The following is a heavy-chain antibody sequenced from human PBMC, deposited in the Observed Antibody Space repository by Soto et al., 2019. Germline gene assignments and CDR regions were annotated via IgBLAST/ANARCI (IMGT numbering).Heavy chain of an antibody. CDR1: GGSFSGYY. CDR2: INHSGST. CDR3: ARSRPLSMVRGVPDLDF. D-gene: IGHD3-10*01. J-gene: IGHJ4*02. Sequence: SETLSLTCAVNGGSFSGYYWSWIRQPPEKGLEWIGEINHSGSTKDNPSLKSRITISLDTSKNQVSLKLSSVTAADTAVYYCARSRPLSMVRGVPDLDFWGQGTLVTVSS. V-gene: IGHV4-34*01.